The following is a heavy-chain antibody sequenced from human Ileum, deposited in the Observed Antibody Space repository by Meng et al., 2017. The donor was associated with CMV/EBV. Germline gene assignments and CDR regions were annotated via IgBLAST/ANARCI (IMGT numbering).Heavy chain of an antibody. Sequence: GESLKISCVGSGFTFSNYWMHWARQVPGKGLVWVSLISSDGSVTTYADSVKGRFTISRDNAENTLYLQMTSLRVEDTAMYYCAKVSDWNYGFDPWGQGTLVTVSS. J-gene: IGHJ5*02. CDR3: AKVSDWNYGFDP. CDR2: ISSDGSVT. D-gene: IGHD1-7*01. CDR1: GFTFSNYW. V-gene: IGHV3-74*03.